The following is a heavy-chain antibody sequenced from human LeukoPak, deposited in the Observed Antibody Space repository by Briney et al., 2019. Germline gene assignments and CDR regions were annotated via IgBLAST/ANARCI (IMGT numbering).Heavy chain of an antibody. J-gene: IGHJ4*02. D-gene: IGHD4/OR15-4a*01. CDR3: AREEGGVLVY. V-gene: IGHV3-33*08. Sequence: GGSLRLCCAASGFIFSFYVMHWVRQAPGKGLEWVAVIWYDGSNKYYADSVKGRFTISRDNSKNTLYLQMNSLRAEDTAVYYCAREEGGVLVYWGQGTLVTVSS. CDR2: IWYDGSNK. CDR1: GFIFSFYV.